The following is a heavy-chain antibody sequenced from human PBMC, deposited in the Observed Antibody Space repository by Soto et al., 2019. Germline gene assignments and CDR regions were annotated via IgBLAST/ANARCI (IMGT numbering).Heavy chain of an antibody. D-gene: IGHD3-22*01. V-gene: IGHV5-51*01. CDR2: IFPSDSDT. J-gene: IGHJ5*02. CDR1: GYRFTSYW. Sequence: GESLKISCRTSGYRFTSYWIAWVRQMPGKGLEWMGIIFPSDSDTRYSPSFQGQVTISADRSTSTVFLQWASLKASDTAVYFCARKDKSGSFNWFDPWGQGTLGTVSS. CDR3: ARKDKSGSFNWFDP.